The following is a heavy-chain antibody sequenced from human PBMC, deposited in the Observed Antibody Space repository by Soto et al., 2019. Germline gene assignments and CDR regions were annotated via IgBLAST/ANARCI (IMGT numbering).Heavy chain of an antibody. D-gene: IGHD1-1*01. J-gene: IGHJ4*01. Sequence: QVQLVESGGGVVQPGRSLRLSCAASGFTFSTYGMHWVRQAPGKGLEWVAVISYDGNNKYYADSVKGRFTISRDSSENTLYLQMNSLRAEDTAVYYCAKSVYNWNDGFFDYWGHGTLVTVSS. CDR1: GFTFSTYG. CDR2: ISYDGNNK. CDR3: AKSVYNWNDGFFDY. V-gene: IGHV3-30*18.